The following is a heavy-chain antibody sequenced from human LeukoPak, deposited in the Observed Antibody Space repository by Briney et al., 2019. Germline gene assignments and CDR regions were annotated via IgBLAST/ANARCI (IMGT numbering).Heavy chain of an antibody. CDR2: IFSSGIT. D-gene: IGHD6-6*01. CDR1: GDSITSLY. V-gene: IGHV4-4*09. CDR3: ARLVPRRPDFYFDT. Sequence: PSGTLSLTCDVSGDSITSLYWSWLRQSPGKGLEWIGYIFSSGITNYSPSLRSRVAISMDTSRNQFSLKLASVTAADTAVYYCARLVPRRPDFYFDTWGQGTLVTVSS. J-gene: IGHJ4*02.